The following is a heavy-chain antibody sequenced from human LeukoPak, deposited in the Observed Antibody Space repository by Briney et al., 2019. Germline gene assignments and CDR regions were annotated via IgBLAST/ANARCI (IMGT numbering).Heavy chain of an antibody. V-gene: IGHV3-11*01. CDR3: AKVGMVATIDY. CDR1: GFTFSDYY. Sequence: GGSLRLSCAASGFTFSDYYMSWIRQAPGKGLEWVSYISSSGSTIYYADSVKGRFTISRDNSKNTLYLQMNSLRAEDTAVYYCAKVGMVATIDYWGQGTLVTVSS. J-gene: IGHJ4*02. D-gene: IGHD5-12*01. CDR2: ISSSGSTI.